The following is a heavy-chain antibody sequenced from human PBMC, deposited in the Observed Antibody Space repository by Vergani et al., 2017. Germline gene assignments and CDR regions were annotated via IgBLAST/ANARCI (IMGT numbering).Heavy chain of an antibody. Sequence: QVQLQESGPGLVKPSQTLSLTCTVSGGSISSGSYYWSWIRQPAGKGLEWIGRIYTSGSTNYNPSLKSRVTISVDTSKNQFSLKLSSVTAADTAVYYCARDRRQWLGYYYYGMDVWGQGTTVTVSS. CDR1: GGSISSGSYY. CDR3: ARDRRQWLGYYYYGMDV. D-gene: IGHD6-19*01. V-gene: IGHV4-61*02. J-gene: IGHJ6*02. CDR2: IYTSGST.